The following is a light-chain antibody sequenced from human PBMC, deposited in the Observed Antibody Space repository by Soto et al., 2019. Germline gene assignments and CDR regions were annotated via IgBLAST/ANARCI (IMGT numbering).Light chain of an antibody. CDR2: GVS. CDR1: QSVNTNY. J-gene: IGKJ2*01. Sequence: ESVLTQSPGTLSLSPGERVTLSCRASQSVNTNYLAWHQQKPGQAPRLLIYGVSIRTTGIPDRFSGSGSGTDFTLTISRLEPEDFAVYYCQQYDSLPYTFGQGTKLEIK. V-gene: IGKV3-20*01. CDR3: QQYDSLPYT.